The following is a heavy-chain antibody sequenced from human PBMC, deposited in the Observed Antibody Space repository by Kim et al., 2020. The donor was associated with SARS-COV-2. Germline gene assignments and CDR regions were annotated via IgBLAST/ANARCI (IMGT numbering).Heavy chain of an antibody. J-gene: IGHJ6*02. Sequence: KSRVTISVDTSRNQFSLKLSSVTAADTAVYYCARDRISSSPYRYYYGMDVWGQGTTVTVSS. CDR3: ARDRISSSPYRYYYGMDV. V-gene: IGHV4-59*01. D-gene: IGHD6-6*01.